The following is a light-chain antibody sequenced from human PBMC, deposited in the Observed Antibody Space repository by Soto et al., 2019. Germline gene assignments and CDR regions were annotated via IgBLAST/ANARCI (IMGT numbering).Light chain of an antibody. CDR2: KAS. CDR3: QHYNSYSEA. V-gene: IGKV1-5*03. CDR1: QTISSW. Sequence: DIQITQSPSTLSGSVGDRVTITCRASQTISSWLAWYQQKPGKAPKFLIYKASTLKSGVPSRFSGSRSGTECTLTISSLQPDDVSTYYCQHYNSYSEALGQGTKVDIK. J-gene: IGKJ1*01.